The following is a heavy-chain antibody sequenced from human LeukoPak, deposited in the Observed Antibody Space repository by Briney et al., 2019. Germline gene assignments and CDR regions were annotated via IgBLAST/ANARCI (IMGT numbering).Heavy chain of an antibody. J-gene: IGHJ6*03. CDR2: ISYDGSNK. CDR1: GFTFSSYA. CDR3: ARDGIYGSGSYWYYYYMDV. D-gene: IGHD3-10*01. Sequence: GGSLRLSCAASGFTFSSYAMHWVRQAPGKGLEWVAVISYDGSNKYYADSVKGRFTISRDNSKNTLYLQMNSLRAEDTAVYYCARDGIYGSGSYWYYYYMDVWGKGTTVTVSS. V-gene: IGHV3-30-3*01.